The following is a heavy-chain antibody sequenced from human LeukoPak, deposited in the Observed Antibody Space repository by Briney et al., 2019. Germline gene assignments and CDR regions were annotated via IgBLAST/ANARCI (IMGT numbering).Heavy chain of an antibody. J-gene: IGHJ6*03. D-gene: IGHD4-11*01. CDR2: IYYSGST. CDR1: GGSISSGDYY. CDR3: ARVGHDYSTYYYYYYMDV. V-gene: IGHV4-30-4*08. Sequence: SQTLSLTCTVSGGSISSGDYYWSWIRQPPGKGLEWIGYIYYSGSTYYNPSLKSRVTISVDTSKNQFSLKLSSVTAADTAVYYCARVGHDYSTYYYYYYMDVWGKGTTVTVSS.